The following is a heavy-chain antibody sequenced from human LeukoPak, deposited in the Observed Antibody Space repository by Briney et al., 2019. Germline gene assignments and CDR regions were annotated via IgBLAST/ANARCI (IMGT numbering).Heavy chain of an antibody. Sequence: PGGSLRLSCAASGFTFDDYAMTWVRQAPGKGLDWVSGINCNGGSTGYADSVKGRFTMSRGNAKNTLYLQVNSLRAEDTAVYYCARDDFGIWGQGTMVTVSS. J-gene: IGHJ3*02. V-gene: IGHV3-20*04. CDR1: GFTFDDYA. CDR3: ARDDFGI. CDR2: INCNGGST.